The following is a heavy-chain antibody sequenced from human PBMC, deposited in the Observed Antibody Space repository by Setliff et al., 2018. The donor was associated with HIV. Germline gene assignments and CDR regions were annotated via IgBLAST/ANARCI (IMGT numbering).Heavy chain of an antibody. D-gene: IGHD5-12*01. Sequence: SETLSLTCSVSGGSIRSHYWGWIRQPAGKGLEWIGRIDTSGSTTYNPSLKTRVTMSVDTSKNQFSLKLSSVTAADTAVYYCARGRLRPQTYYYYYYMDVWGKGTTVTVSS. V-gene: IGHV4-4*07. CDR3: ARGRLRPQTYYYYYYMDV. J-gene: IGHJ6*03. CDR2: IDTSGST. CDR1: GGSIRSHY.